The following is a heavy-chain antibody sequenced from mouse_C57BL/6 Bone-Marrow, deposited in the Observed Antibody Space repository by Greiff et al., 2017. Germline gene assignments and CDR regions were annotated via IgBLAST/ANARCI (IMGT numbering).Heavy chain of an antibody. V-gene: IGHV1-85*01. J-gene: IGHJ4*01. CDR2: IDPANGNT. Sequence: QVQLKESGPELVKPGASVKLSCKASGYTFTSYDINWVKQRPGQGLEWIGRIDPANGNTKYDQKFKGKATMTVDTSSNTAYMQLSSLTSEDTAFSYCSCSWLRRYSAFDYWGQGTPVTVSS. D-gene: IGHD2-2*01. CDR3: SCSWLRRYSAFDY. CDR1: GYTFTSYD.